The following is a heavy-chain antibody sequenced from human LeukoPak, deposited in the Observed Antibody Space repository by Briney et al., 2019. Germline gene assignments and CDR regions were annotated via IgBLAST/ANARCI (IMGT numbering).Heavy chain of an antibody. CDR2: IYYSGST. Sequence: SETLSLTCTVSGGSISSSSYYWGWIRQPPGKGLEWSGSIYYSGSTYYNPSLKSRVTISVDTSKNQFSLKLSSVTAADTAVYYCARGRGDYGNFDYWGQGTLVTVSS. J-gene: IGHJ4*02. CDR1: GGSISSSSYY. V-gene: IGHV4-39*01. D-gene: IGHD4-17*01. CDR3: ARGRGDYGNFDY.